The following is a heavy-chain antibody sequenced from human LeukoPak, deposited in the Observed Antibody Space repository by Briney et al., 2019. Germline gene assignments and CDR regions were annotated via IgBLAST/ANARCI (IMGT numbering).Heavy chain of an antibody. V-gene: IGHV3-33*01. CDR1: GFTFSSYG. J-gene: IGHJ4*02. CDR2: IWYDGSNK. D-gene: IGHD3-22*01. CDR3: ARVSSSGYYADY. Sequence: PGGSLRLSCAASGFTFSSYGMHWVSQAPGKGLEWVAVIWYDGSNKYYADSVKGRFTISRDNSKNTLYLQMNSLRAEDTAVYYCARVSSSGYYADYWGQGTLVTVSS.